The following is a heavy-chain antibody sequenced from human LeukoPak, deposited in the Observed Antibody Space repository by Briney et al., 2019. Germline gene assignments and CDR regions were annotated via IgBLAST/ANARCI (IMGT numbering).Heavy chain of an antibody. D-gene: IGHD6-6*01. CDR1: GGSISSYY. CDR2: IYTSGST. CDR3: ARSEQLAPRYYYYMDV. Sequence: SETLSLTCTVSGGSISSYYWSWIRQPAGKGLEWIGRIYTSGSTNYNPSLKSRVTMSVDTSKNQFSLKLSSVTAAGTAVYYCARSEQLAPRYYYYMDVWGKGTTVTVSS. J-gene: IGHJ6*03. V-gene: IGHV4-4*07.